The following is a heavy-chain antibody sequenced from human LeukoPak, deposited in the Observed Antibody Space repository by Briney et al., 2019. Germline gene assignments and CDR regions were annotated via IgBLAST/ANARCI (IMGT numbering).Heavy chain of an antibody. CDR3: AREGYCSGGSCYSHFDY. Sequence: SETLSLTCAVYGGSFSGYYWSWIRQPPGKGLEWIGEINHSGSTNYNPSLKSRVTISVDTSKNQFSLKLSSATAADTAVYYCAREGYCSGGSCYSHFDYWGQGTLVTVSS. CDR1: GGSFSGYY. V-gene: IGHV4-34*01. J-gene: IGHJ4*02. CDR2: INHSGST. D-gene: IGHD2-15*01.